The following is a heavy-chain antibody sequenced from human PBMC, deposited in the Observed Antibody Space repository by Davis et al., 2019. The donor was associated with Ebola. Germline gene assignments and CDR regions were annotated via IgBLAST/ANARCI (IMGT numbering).Heavy chain of an antibody. V-gene: IGHV1-46*01. D-gene: IGHD1-26*01. J-gene: IGHJ4*02. CDR3: ARDGLVGAPIGY. CDR1: GYTFTGYY. Sequence: AASVKVSCKASGYTFTGYYMHWVRQAPGQGLEWMGIINPSGGSTSYAQKFQGRVTITADKSTSTAYMELSSLRSEDTAVYYCARDGLVGAPIGYWGQGTLVTVSS. CDR2: INPSGGST.